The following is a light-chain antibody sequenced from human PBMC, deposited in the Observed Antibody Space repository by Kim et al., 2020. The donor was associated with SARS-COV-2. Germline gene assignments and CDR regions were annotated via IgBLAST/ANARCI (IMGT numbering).Light chain of an antibody. Sequence: VPTQSPVSLPVTLGQPASMSCRSSERLVFSDGDTYLSWFHQRPGQSPRRLIYKVSKRDFGVPDRFSGSGSATDFTLEISRVEAEDVGIYYCMQGTHWPPTFGPGTKVDIK. CDR1: ERLVFSDGDTY. CDR3: MQGTHWPPT. CDR2: KVS. J-gene: IGKJ3*01. V-gene: IGKV2-30*01.